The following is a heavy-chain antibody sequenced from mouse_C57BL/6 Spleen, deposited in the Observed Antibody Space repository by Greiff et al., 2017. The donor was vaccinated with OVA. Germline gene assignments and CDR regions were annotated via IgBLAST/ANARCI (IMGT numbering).Heavy chain of an antibody. J-gene: IGHJ4*01. Sequence: VQLQQSGAELVRPGASVKLSCTASGFNIKDDYMHWVKQRPEQGLEWIGWIDPENGDTEYASKFQGKATITADTSSNTAYLQLSSLTSEDTAAYYCAVYYGNLMDYWGQGTSVTVSS. CDR1: GFNIKDDY. D-gene: IGHD2-1*01. CDR3: AVYYGNLMDY. CDR2: IDPENGDT. V-gene: IGHV14-4*01.